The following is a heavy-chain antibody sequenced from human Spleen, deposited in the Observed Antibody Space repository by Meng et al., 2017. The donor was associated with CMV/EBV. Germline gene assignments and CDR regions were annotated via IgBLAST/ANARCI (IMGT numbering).Heavy chain of an antibody. Sequence: LRLSCAASGFTFSSYAMGWVRQAPGQGLECVSIIYSGDDNTYYADSVKGRFTISRDNSKSTVYLQMNSLRTEDTAIYYCAKDIVVDDWGQGTLVTVSS. V-gene: IGHV3-23*03. CDR3: AKDIVVDD. CDR2: IYSGDDNT. D-gene: IGHD1-26*01. J-gene: IGHJ4*02. CDR1: GFTFSSYA.